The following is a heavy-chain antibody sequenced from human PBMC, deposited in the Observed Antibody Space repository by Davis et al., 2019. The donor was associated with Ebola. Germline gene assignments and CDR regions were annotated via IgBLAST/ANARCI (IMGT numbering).Heavy chain of an antibody. V-gene: IGHV3-74*01. CDR1: GFTFSGYW. CDR2: IDSDGSTT. J-gene: IGHJ4*02. D-gene: IGHD3-16*01. CDR3: ARDPLLFGSVLDY. Sequence: HTGGSLKISCAASGFTFSGYWMHWVRHPPGKGPVWVSRIDSDGSTTIYADSVKGRFTVSRDNAKNTLYLQMNSLRAEDTAVYYCARDPLLFGSVLDYWGQGTLVTVSS.